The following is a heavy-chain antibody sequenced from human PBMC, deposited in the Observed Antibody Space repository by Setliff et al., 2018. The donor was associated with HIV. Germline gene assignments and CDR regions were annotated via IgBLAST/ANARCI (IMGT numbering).Heavy chain of an antibody. D-gene: IGHD4-17*01. CDR1: GGTFSSYV. CDR3: ATYAVGDYVLGTFHI. CDR2: IIPMYGVT. J-gene: IGHJ3*02. Sequence: SVKVSCKASGGTFSSYVISWVRQAPGQGPEWMGGIIPMYGVTNYAQKFQGRVTITTDESTSTAYMELRSLRSDDTAVYYCATYAVGDYVLGTFHIWGQGTMVTVSS. V-gene: IGHV1-69*05.